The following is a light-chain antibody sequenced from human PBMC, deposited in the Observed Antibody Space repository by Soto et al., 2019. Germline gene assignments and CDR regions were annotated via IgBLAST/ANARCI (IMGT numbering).Light chain of an antibody. CDR1: SSDVGAYNY. CDR2: EVT. CDR3: ISYAGSNHFLHV. Sequence: QSVLTQPPSASGSPGQSVTISCTGTSSDVGAYNYVSWYQQHPGKAPKLMISEVTKRPSGVPDRFSGSKSGNTASLTVSGLQAEDEADYFCISYAGSNHFLHVLVPGTKVTVL. J-gene: IGLJ1*01. V-gene: IGLV2-8*01.